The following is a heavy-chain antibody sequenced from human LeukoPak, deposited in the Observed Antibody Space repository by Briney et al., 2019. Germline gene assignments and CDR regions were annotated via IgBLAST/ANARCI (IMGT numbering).Heavy chain of an antibody. J-gene: IGHJ3*02. Sequence: SETLSLTCAVSGGSISSGGYSWSWIRQPPGKGLEWIGYIYHSGSTYYNPSLKSRVTISVGRSKNQFSLKLSSATAADTAVYYCARVGVTMVRGVTHDAFDIWGQGTMVTVSS. CDR1: GGSISSGGYS. D-gene: IGHD3-10*01. CDR3: ARVGVTMVRGVTHDAFDI. V-gene: IGHV4-30-2*01. CDR2: IYHSGST.